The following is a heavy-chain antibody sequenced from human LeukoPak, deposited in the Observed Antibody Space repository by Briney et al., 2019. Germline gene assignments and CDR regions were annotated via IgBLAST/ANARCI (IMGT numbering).Heavy chain of an antibody. D-gene: IGHD4-17*01. V-gene: IGHV4-59*12. J-gene: IGHJ4*02. CDR2: IYYSGYT. Sequence: SETLSLTCTVSGGSISSYYWSWIRQPPGKGLKWIGNIYYSGYTTYSPSLRSRVTISVDTSKNQFSLKLSSVTAADTAVYYCARRRKNDYGDYVRRWDHHTPYFDYWGQGALVTVSS. CDR3: ARRRKNDYGDYVRRWDHHTPYFDY. CDR1: GGSISSYY.